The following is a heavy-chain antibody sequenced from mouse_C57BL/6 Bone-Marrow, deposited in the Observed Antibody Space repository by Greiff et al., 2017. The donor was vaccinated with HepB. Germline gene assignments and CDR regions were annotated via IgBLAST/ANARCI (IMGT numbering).Heavy chain of an antibody. CDR2: IDTSDSNT. V-gene: IGHV1-50*01. CDR3: ARSKIYYGHYNAMDY. J-gene: IGHJ4*01. D-gene: IGHD2-1*01. Sequence: QVQLQQPGAELVKPGASVKLSCKASGYTFTSYWMQWVKQRPGQGLEWIGEIDTSDSNTNYNQKFKGKATLTVETSSSTAYMQLSSLTAEDAAVYYCARSKIYYGHYNAMDYWGQGTSVTVSS. CDR1: GYTFTSYW.